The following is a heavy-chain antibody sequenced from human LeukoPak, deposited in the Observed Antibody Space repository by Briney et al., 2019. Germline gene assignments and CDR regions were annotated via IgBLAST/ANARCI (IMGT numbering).Heavy chain of an antibody. CDR1: GFSFSNYA. V-gene: IGHV3-23*03. CDR2: IYSGGST. CDR3: ARQTGSGYYFDY. D-gene: IGHD3-22*01. Sequence: GGSLRLSCAASGFSFSNYAMSWVRQAPGKGLEWVSVIYSGGSTYYADSVKGRFTISRDNSKNTLYLQMNSLRAEDTAVYYCARQTGSGYYFDYWGQGTLVTVSS. J-gene: IGHJ4*02.